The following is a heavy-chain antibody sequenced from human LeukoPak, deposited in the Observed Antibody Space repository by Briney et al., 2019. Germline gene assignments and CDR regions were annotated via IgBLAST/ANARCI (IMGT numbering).Heavy chain of an antibody. D-gene: IGHD3-22*01. Sequence: GGSLRLSCAASGYTFSNYGLSWVRQAPGKGLEWVSGITGSGGSTYYADSVKGRFTISRDNSKNTLYLQMNSLRAEDTAVYYCAKDSVVDSSGYYLFDYWGQGTLVTVSS. CDR1: GYTFSNYG. CDR3: AKDSVVDSSGYYLFDY. V-gene: IGHV3-23*01. J-gene: IGHJ4*02. CDR2: ITGSGGST.